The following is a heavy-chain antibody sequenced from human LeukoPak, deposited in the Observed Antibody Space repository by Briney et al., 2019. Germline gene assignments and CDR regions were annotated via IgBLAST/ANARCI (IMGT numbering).Heavy chain of an antibody. CDR1: GFTFSSYS. J-gene: IGHJ1*01. CDR3: AKVINVVASEYFQH. V-gene: IGHV3-21*01. Sequence: KAGGSLRLSCAASGFTFSSYSMNWVRQAPGKGLEWVSSISSSSSYIYYADSVKGRFTISRDNSKNTLYLQMNSLRAEDTAVYYCAKVINVVASEYFQHWGQGTLVTVSS. D-gene: IGHD2-15*01. CDR2: ISSSSSYI.